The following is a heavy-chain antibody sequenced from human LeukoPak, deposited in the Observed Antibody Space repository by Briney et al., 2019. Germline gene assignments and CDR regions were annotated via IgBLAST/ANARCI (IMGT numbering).Heavy chain of an antibody. V-gene: IGHV3-11*01. J-gene: IGHJ4*02. Sequence: GRSLRLSCAASGFTFSDYYMSWIRQAPGKGLEWVSYISSSGSTIYYADSVKGRFTISRDNAKNSLYLQMNSLRAEDTAVYYCARAPRRGDYVDYWGQGTLVTVSS. CDR1: GFTFSDYY. CDR2: ISSSGSTI. CDR3: ARAPRRGDYVDY.